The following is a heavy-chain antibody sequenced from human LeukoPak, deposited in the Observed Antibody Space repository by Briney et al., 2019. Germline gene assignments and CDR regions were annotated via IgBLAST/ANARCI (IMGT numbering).Heavy chain of an antibody. Sequence: ASVKVSCKASGGTFSSYAISWVRQAPGQGLEWMGRIIPIFGTANYAQKFQGRVTITTDESTSTAYMELSSLRSEDTAVYYCVRGRVHDSSGYYPHYFDYWGQGTLVTVSS. J-gene: IGHJ4*02. V-gene: IGHV1-69*05. CDR1: GGTFSSYA. D-gene: IGHD3-22*01. CDR3: VRGRVHDSSGYYPHYFDY. CDR2: IIPIFGTA.